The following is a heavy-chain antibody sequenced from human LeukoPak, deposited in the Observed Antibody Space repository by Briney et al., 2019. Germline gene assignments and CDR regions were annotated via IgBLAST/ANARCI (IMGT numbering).Heavy chain of an antibody. V-gene: IGHV3-48*03. CDR2: ISSSGSTI. J-gene: IGHJ4*02. CDR3: ARARQWLGILDY. D-gene: IGHD6-19*01. CDR1: GFTFSSYE. Sequence: GGSLRLSCGASGFTFSSYEMNWVRQAPGKGLEWVSYISSSGSTIYYADSVKGRFTISRDNAKNSLYLQMNSLRAEDTAVYYCARARQWLGILDYWGQGTLVTVSS.